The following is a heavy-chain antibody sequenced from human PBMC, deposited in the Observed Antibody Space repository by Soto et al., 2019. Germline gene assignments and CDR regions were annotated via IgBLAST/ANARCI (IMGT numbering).Heavy chain of an antibody. CDR2: ISGYNGNT. D-gene: IGHD3-22*01. CDR3: ARGNYFDSSGPFDY. V-gene: IGHV1-18*04. J-gene: IGHJ4*02. Sequence: QVQLVQSGAEVKKSGASVKVSCKASVYTFTSYGITWVRQAPGQGLEWMGWISGYNGNTNYAQMLQGRITMTIDTSTSTAYMDLRSLKSDDTAVYFCARGNYFDSSGPFDYWGQGTLVTVSS. CDR1: VYTFTSYG.